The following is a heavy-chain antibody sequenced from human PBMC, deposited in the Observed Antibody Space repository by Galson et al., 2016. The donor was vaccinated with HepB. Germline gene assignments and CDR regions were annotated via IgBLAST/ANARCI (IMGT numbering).Heavy chain of an antibody. CDR3: ARKLCYYDSSDFGWFDP. CDR1: GFTFSNYG. J-gene: IGHJ5*02. CDR2: MSHDGSHI. D-gene: IGHD3-22*01. Sequence: SLRLSCAASGFTFSNYGMHWIRQAPGKGLEWVAVMSHDGSHIFYVDSVKGRFSISRDNAKKSLYLQMNSLRAEDTAVYYCARKLCYYDSSDFGWFDPWGQGTLVTVSS. V-gene: IGHV3-30*03.